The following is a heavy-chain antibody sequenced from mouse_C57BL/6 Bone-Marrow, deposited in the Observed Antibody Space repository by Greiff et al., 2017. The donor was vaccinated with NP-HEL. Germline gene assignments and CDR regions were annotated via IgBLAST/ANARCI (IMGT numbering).Heavy chain of an antibody. CDR3: TRERVYYGNYVGYYAMDY. Sequence: DVMLVESGEGLVKPGGSLKLSCAASGFTFSSYAMSWVRQTPEKRLEWVAYISSGGDYIYYADTVKGRFTISRDNARNTLYLQMSSLKSEDTAMYYCTRERVYYGNYVGYYAMDYWGQGTSVTVSS. CDR2: ISSGGDYI. CDR1: GFTFSSYA. V-gene: IGHV5-9-1*02. J-gene: IGHJ4*01. D-gene: IGHD2-1*01.